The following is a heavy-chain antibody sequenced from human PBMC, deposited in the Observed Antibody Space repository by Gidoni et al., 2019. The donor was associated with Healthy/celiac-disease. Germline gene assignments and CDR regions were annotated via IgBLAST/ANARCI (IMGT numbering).Heavy chain of an antibody. CDR1: GFTFSSYS. CDR3: ASQQQLVQWNYYYYGMDV. J-gene: IGHJ6*02. Sequence: EVQLVESGGGLVQPGGSLRLSCAASGFTFSSYSMNWVRQAPGKGLEWVSYISSSSSTIYYADSVKGRFTISRDNAKNSLYLQMNSLRDEDTAVYYCASQQQLVQWNYYYYGMDVWGQGTTVTVSS. V-gene: IGHV3-48*02. CDR2: ISSSSSTI. D-gene: IGHD6-13*01.